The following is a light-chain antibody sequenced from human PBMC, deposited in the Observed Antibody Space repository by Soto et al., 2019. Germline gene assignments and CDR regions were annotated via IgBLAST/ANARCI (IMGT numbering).Light chain of an antibody. CDR2: DNN. J-gene: IGLJ2*01. CDR1: NSNIGNNY. V-gene: IGLV1-51*01. CDR3: ETWDSSLSAVV. Sequence: QSALTQPPSVSAAPGQRVTISCSGSNSNIGNNYVSWYQQLPGTAPKLLIYDNNKRPSGIPDRFSGSKSGASATLGITGLQTGDEADYHCETWDSSLSAVVFGGGTKVTVL.